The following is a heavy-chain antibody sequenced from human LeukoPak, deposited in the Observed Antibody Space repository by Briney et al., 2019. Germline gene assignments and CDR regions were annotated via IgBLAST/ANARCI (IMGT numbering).Heavy chain of an antibody. CDR2: ISSSGSTI. CDR1: GFTFSDYY. Sequence: PGGSLRLSCAASGFTFSDYYMNWIRQAPGKGLEWVSYISSSGSTIYYADPVKGRFTISRDNAKNSLYLQMNSLRAEDTAVYYCARNQLLSRYYFDYWGQGTLVTVSS. V-gene: IGHV3-11*04. J-gene: IGHJ4*02. CDR3: ARNQLLSRYYFDY. D-gene: IGHD2-2*01.